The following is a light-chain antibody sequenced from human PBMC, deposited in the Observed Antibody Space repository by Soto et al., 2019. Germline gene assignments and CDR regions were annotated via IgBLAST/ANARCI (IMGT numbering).Light chain of an antibody. CDR1: QDISHA. V-gene: IGKV1-39*01. J-gene: IGKJ2*01. CDR3: QQIYSILPYT. CDR2: GTS. Sequence: DIQLTQSPSSLPASVADRVTITCRASQDISHALNWYQQKRGKAPNHLVHGTSILQSGVPSRFSGSGSGTDFTLTISSLQPEDFATYYCQQIYSILPYTFGQGTKLEIK.